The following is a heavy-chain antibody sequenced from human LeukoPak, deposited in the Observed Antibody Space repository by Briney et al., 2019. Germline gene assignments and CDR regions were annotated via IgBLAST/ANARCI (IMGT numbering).Heavy chain of an antibody. V-gene: IGHV3-20*04. D-gene: IGHD3-10*01. Sequence: GGSLTLSCEASGFNFNDYGMTWVRQAPGKGLEWVSGLNWNGDITRYADSVKGRFTISRDNAKNSVYLQMDSLRVEDTAFYYCARGYGAGNYRRPFYGMDVWGQGTTVTVSS. CDR2: LNWNGDIT. J-gene: IGHJ6*02. CDR3: ARGYGAGNYRRPFYGMDV. CDR1: GFNFNDYG.